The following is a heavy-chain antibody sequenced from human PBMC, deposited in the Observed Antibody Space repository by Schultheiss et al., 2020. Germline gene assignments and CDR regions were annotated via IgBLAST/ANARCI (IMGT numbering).Heavy chain of an antibody. CDR2: IYSGGRT. J-gene: IGHJ5*02. Sequence: GESLRLSCAASGFTFSSCSTNWVRQAPGKGLEWVSLIYSGGRTHYADPVKGRFTISRDSSKNTLYLQMNSLRAENTAVYYCSRDGPGGGPWGQGTLVTGAS. CDR1: GFTFSSCS. V-gene: IGHV3-53*01. D-gene: IGHD3-10*01. CDR3: SRDGPGGGP.